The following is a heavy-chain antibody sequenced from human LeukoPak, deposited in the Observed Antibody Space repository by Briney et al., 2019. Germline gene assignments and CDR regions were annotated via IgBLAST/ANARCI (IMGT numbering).Heavy chain of an antibody. J-gene: IGHJ3*02. CDR2: IYYSGST. CDR1: GGSISSNSYY. V-gene: IGHV4-39*01. CDR3: ARGPYSYDSSGAFDI. D-gene: IGHD3-22*01. Sequence: PSETLSLTCTVSGGSISSNSYYWGWIRQPPGKGLDWIGSIYYSGSTYYNPSLKSRVTISVDKSKNQFSLKLNSVTAADTAVYFCARGPYSYDSSGAFDIWGQGTMVTVSS.